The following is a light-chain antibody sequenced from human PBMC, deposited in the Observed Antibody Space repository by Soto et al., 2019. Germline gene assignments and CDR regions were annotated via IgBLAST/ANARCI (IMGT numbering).Light chain of an antibody. CDR1: SGHSSYA. CDR3: QTWGTGIHVV. Sequence: QLVLTQSPSASASLGASVKLTCTLSSGHSSYAIAWHQQQPEKGPRYLMKLDSDGSHTKGDAIPDRFSGSSSGAERYLTISSLQSADEADYYCQTWGTGIHVVFGGGTKLTV. CDR2: LDSDGSH. V-gene: IGLV4-69*01. J-gene: IGLJ2*01.